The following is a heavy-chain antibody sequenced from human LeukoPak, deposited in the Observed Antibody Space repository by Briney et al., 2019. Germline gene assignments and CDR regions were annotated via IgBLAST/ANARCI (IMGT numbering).Heavy chain of an antibody. V-gene: IGHV3-7*04. CDR3: ARDLRSMVDY. D-gene: IGHD3-10*01. Sequence: GGSLRLSCAASGFRISDYWMSWVRQAPGKGLEWVANIKQDGSEEYYVDSVKGRFTISRDNAKNSLYLQMNSLGAEDTAVYYCARDLRSMVDYWGQGTLVIVSS. CDR2: IKQDGSEE. CDR1: GFRISDYW. J-gene: IGHJ4*02.